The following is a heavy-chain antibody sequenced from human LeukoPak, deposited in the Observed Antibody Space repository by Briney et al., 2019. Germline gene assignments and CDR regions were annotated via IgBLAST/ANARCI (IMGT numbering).Heavy chain of an antibody. CDR3: ASSSGYPLYSFDY. CDR1: GGSISGYY. J-gene: IGHJ4*02. CDR2: IYYSGST. D-gene: IGHD3-22*01. Sequence: SETLSLTCTVSGGSISGYYWSWIRQPPGKGLEWIGYIYYSGSTNYNPSLKSRVTISVDTSKNQFSLKLSSVTAADTAVYYCASSSGYPLYSFDYWGQGTLVTVSS. V-gene: IGHV4-59*01.